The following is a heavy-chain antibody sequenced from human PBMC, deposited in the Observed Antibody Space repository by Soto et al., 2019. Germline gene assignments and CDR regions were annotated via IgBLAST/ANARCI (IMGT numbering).Heavy chain of an antibody. J-gene: IGHJ6*04. D-gene: IGHD3-3*01. CDR3: ARVYDFWSGPPADV. CDR1: VGSFSGYY. Sequence: SETLSLTCAVYVGSFSGYYWSWIRQPPGKGLEWIGEINHSGSTNYNPSLKSRVTISVDTSKNQFSLKLSSVTAADTAVYYCARVYDFWSGPPADVWGKGTTVTVSS. V-gene: IGHV4-34*01. CDR2: INHSGST.